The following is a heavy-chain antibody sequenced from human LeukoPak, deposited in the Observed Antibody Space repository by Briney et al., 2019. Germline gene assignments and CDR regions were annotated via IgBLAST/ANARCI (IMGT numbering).Heavy chain of an antibody. CDR3: ARDGYDYVWGSYRYTGEGFDY. CDR1: GYSISSGYY. CDR2: IYHSGST. Sequence: SETLSLTCTVSGYSISSGYYWGWIRQPPGKGLEWIGSIYHSGSTYYNPSLKSRVTISVDTSKNQSSLKLSSVTAADTAVYYCARDGYDYVWGSYRYTGEGFDYWGQGTLVTASS. V-gene: IGHV4-38-2*02. D-gene: IGHD3-16*02. J-gene: IGHJ4*02.